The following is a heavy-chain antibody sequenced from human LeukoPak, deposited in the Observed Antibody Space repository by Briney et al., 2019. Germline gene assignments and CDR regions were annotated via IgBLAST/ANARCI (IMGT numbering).Heavy chain of an antibody. J-gene: IGHJ4*02. CDR2: ISPDGSTT. Sequence: GGSLRLSCAASGFTFSRYWMHWVRPAPGKGLMWVSRISPDGSTTLYADSVKGRFTISRDNAKNSLYLQMNSLRDEDTAVYYCASAGSGLYWGQGTLVTVSS. D-gene: IGHD6-19*01. CDR3: ASAGSGLY. V-gene: IGHV3-74*03. CDR1: GFTFSRYW.